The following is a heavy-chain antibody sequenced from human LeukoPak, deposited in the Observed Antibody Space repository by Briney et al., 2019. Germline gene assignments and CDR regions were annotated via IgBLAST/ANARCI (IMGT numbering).Heavy chain of an antibody. D-gene: IGHD3-10*01. CDR1: GGSIGSSSYY. V-gene: IGHV4-39*07. Sequence: SETLSLTCTVSGGSIGSSSYYWGWIRQPPGKGLEWIGSIYYSGSTYYNPSLKSRVTISVDTSKNQFSLKLSSVTAADTAVYYCARLYGSGSYFHYWGQGTLVTVSS. CDR3: ARLYGSGSYFHY. J-gene: IGHJ4*02. CDR2: IYYSGST.